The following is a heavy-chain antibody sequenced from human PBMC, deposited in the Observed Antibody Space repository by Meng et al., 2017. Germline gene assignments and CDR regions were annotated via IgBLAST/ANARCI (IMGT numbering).Heavy chain of an antibody. Sequence: SVKVSCKASGGTFSSYAISWVRQAPGQGLEWMGGIIPIFGTANYAQKFQGRVTITADESTSTAYMELSSLRSEDTAVYYCARRSVDTAMAIYYYYYGMDVWGQGTTVTVSS. CDR3: ARRSVDTAMAIYYYYYGMDV. CDR2: IIPIFGTA. D-gene: IGHD5-18*01. V-gene: IGHV1-69*13. CDR1: GGTFSSYA. J-gene: IGHJ6*02.